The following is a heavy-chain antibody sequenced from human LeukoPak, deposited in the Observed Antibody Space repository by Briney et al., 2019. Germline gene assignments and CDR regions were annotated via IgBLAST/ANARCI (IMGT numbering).Heavy chain of an antibody. J-gene: IGHJ4*02. V-gene: IGHV3-21*01. Sequence: PGGSLRLSCAASGFTFSSYSMNWVRQAPGKGLEWVSSISSSSSYIYYADSVKGRFTISRDNAKNSLYLQMNSLRAEDTAVYYCARGYCSSTSCSGLDYWGQGTLVTVSS. D-gene: IGHD2-2*01. CDR2: ISSSSSYI. CDR1: GFTFSSYS. CDR3: ARGYCSSTSCSGLDY.